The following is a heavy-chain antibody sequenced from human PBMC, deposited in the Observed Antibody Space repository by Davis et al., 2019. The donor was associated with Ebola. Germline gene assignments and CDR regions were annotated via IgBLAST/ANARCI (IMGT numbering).Heavy chain of an antibody. CDR1: GDSISSGSYY. J-gene: IGHJ4*02. D-gene: IGHD2-2*01. Sequence: PSETLSLTCTVSGDSISSGSYYWSWIRQPAGKGLEWIGHIYTSGSTNYNPSLKSRVTISVDTSKNQFSLKLSSVTAADTAVYYCARLGIDIVVVPAATSTAVGVDYWGQGTLVTVSS. CDR2: IYTSGST. V-gene: IGHV4-61*09. CDR3: ARLGIDIVVVPAATSTAVGVDY.